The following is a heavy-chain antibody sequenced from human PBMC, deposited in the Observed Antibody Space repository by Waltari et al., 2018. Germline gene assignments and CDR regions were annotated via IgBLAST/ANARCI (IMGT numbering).Heavy chain of an antibody. CDR3: AKNRQPTADYAGPFDI. J-gene: IGHJ3*02. V-gene: IGHV3-30*02. D-gene: IGHD4-17*01. CDR2: FDGGNK. Sequence: QLHLVESGGGVVQPGGSLRISCEASGITLRNYGMNGVGQAPGMGLGWVAFDGGNKDSADSVQGRFTIYRDNSKNTLFLQMDSLRVEDAAVFYCAKNRQPTADYAGPFDIWGQGTMVTVSS. CDR1: GITLRNYG.